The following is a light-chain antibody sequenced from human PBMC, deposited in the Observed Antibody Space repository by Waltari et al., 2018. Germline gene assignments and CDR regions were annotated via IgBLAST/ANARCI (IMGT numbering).Light chain of an antibody. CDR2: GAS. J-gene: IGKJ2*01. CDR3: QQYGISYA. CDR1: QSVFINY. Sequence: ENVLTQSPGTLSLSPGERATLSCRASQSVFINYLAWYQQKPGQDPRVLIYGASSRAPGIPDRFSGSGSGTDFTLTISRLEPEDFAVYYCQQYGISYAFGQGTRLEIK. V-gene: IGKV3-20*01.